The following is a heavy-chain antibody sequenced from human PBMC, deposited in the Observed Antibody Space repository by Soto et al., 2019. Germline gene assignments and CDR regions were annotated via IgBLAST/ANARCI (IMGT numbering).Heavy chain of an antibody. Sequence: EVQLVESGGGLVKPGGSLRLSCAASRFTFSNYNMNWVRQAPGKGLEWVSSISSSSAYIYYADSVKGRFTISRDNAKNSLYLQMNSLRAEDTAVYYCARNYGSGSYDYRGQGTLVTGSS. D-gene: IGHD3-10*01. V-gene: IGHV3-21*01. J-gene: IGHJ4*02. CDR1: RFTFSNYN. CDR2: ISSSSAYI. CDR3: ARNYGSGSYDY.